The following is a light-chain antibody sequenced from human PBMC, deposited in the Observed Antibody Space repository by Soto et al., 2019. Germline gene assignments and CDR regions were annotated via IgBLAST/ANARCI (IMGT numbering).Light chain of an antibody. CDR2: EVS. Sequence: QSALTQPASVSGYPGQSITISCTGTSSDVGGYNYVSCYQQHPGKAPKLMSYEVSNRPSGVSNRFSGSKSGNTDSLTISGLQAEDEADYYRSSYKSRITPYVCGTVTKVTVL. V-gene: IGLV2-14*01. CDR1: SSDVGGYNY. CDR3: SSYKSRITPYV. J-gene: IGLJ1*01.